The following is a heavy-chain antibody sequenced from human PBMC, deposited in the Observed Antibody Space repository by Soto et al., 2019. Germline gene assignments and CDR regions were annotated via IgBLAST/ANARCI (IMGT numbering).Heavy chain of an antibody. CDR3: GRVRLGLAIGHAMDD. J-gene: IGHJ6*02. Sequence: GGSLRLSCAVSGITSRNHSMHWVRQAPGKGLEWVAVVSFDGNTKYYTDSAQVRVSVSRDNFANTLFLQMGNLRIEDTVEYFCGRVRLGLAIGHAMDDWGHGTAVTVSS. D-gene: IGHD3-3*01. V-gene: IGHV3-30-3*01. CDR2: VSFDGNTK. CDR1: GITSRNHS.